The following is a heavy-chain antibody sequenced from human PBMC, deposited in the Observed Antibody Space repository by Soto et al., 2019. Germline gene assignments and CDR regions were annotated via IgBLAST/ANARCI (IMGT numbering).Heavy chain of an antibody. CDR2: IYYSGST. Sequence: PSETLSLTCPVSGGSISSGGYYWSWIRQHPGKGLEWIGYIYYSGSTSYNPFLKSRVTISIDTSKNQFSLKLSSVTAADTAVYYCAKPRNWGYSHDAFDTWGRGTMVTVSS. V-gene: IGHV4-31*03. CDR1: GGSISSGGYY. CDR3: AKPRNWGYSHDAFDT. D-gene: IGHD5-18*01. J-gene: IGHJ3*02.